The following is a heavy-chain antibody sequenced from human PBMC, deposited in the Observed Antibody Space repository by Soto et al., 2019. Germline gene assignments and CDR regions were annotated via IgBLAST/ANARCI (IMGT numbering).Heavy chain of an antibody. CDR2: IYYSGST. CDR1: GGSISSGDYY. J-gene: IGHJ6*02. Sequence: SETLSLTCIVSGGSISSGDYYWSWIRQPPGKGLEWSGYIYYSGSTYYNPSLKSRVTISVDTSKNQFSLKLSSVTAADTAVYYCARDLYKYCGGDCYSNGYYYYGMDVWGQGTTVTVSS. V-gene: IGHV4-30-4*01. D-gene: IGHD2-21*02. CDR3: ARDLYKYCGGDCYSNGYYYYGMDV.